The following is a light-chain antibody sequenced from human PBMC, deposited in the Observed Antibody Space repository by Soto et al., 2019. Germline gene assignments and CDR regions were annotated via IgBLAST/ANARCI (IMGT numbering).Light chain of an antibody. V-gene: IGKV3-11*01. CDR2: DAS. CDR3: QQRSNWPRT. J-gene: IGKJ1*01. Sequence: VVLTQSPGTLSLSRGERATLSCRASQSVSSYLAWYQQKPGQAPRLLIYDASNRATGIPARFSGSGSGTDFTLTISSLEPEDFAVYYCQQRSNWPRTFGQGTKVDIK. CDR1: QSVSSY.